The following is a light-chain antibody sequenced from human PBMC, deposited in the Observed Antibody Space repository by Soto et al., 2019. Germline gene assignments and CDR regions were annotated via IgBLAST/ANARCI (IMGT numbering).Light chain of an antibody. CDR1: SSNIGNNL. J-gene: IGLJ1*01. CDR3: GTWDNSLRADV. Sequence: QSVLTQPPSVFAAPGQRVTISCSGTSSNIGNNLVSWYQQLPETAPKLLICENDKRLSGIPDRFSGSKSGTSATLVITGLQTGDEADYYCGTWDNSLRADVFGTGTKLTVL. V-gene: IGLV1-51*02. CDR2: END.